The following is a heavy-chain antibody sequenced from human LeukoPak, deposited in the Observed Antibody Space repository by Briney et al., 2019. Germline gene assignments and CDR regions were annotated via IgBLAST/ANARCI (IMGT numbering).Heavy chain of an antibody. CDR2: ISGSGGST. CDR3: AKDRGRGETGTAFLGYFDY. V-gene: IGHV3-23*01. Sequence: GGSLRLSCAASGFTFSSYAMSWVRQAPGKGLEWVSAISGSGGSTYYADSVKGRFTISRDNSKNTLYLQMNSLRAEDTAVYYCAKDRGRGETGTAFLGYFDYWGQGTLVTVSS. D-gene: IGHD1-1*01. J-gene: IGHJ4*02. CDR1: GFTFSSYA.